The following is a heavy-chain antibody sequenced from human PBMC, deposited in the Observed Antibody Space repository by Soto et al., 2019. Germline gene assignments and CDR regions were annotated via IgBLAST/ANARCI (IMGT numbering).Heavy chain of an antibody. D-gene: IGHD6-6*01. CDR3: ASDSASSSSRFDH. V-gene: IGHV3-30*03. J-gene: IGHJ5*02. CDR2: ISYDGDDK. CDR1: EFTFSNFA. Sequence: PGGSLRLSCAASEFTFSNFAMHWVRQAPGKGLEWVAVISYDGDDKKFADSVKGRFTISRDNANNSLYLQMNSLRAEDTAVYYCASDSASSSSRFDHWAQGTLVTVSP.